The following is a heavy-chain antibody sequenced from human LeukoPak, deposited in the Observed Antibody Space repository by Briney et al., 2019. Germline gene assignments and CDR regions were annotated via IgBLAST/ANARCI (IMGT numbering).Heavy chain of an antibody. CDR3: ARDGDFWSGYCDY. CDR2: IYHSGST. Sequence: SETLSLTCAVYGGSFSGFYWSWIRQPPGKGLEWIGSIYHSGSTYYNPSLKSRVTISVDTSKNQFSLKLSSVTAADTAVYYCARDGDFWSGYCDYWGQGTLVTVSS. D-gene: IGHD3-3*01. J-gene: IGHJ4*02. CDR1: GGSFSGFY. V-gene: IGHV4-34*01.